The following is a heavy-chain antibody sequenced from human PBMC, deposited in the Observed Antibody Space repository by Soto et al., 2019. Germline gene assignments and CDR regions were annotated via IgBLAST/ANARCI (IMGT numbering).Heavy chain of an antibody. D-gene: IGHD3-10*01. Sequence: SETLSLTCAVSGGSISSGGYSWSWIRQPPGKGLEWIGYIYHSGSTYYNPSLKSRVTISVDRSKNQFSLKLSSVTAADTAVYYCARVWVEYYGSGSLHYFEYWGQGTLVTVSS. CDR1: GGSISSGGYS. V-gene: IGHV4-30-2*01. J-gene: IGHJ4*02. CDR3: ARVWVEYYGSGSLHYFEY. CDR2: IYHSGST.